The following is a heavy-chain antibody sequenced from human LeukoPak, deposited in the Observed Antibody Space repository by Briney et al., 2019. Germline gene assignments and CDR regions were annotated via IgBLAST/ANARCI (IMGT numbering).Heavy chain of an antibody. Sequence: GASVKVSCKASVYTFTGYYMHWVRQAPGQPLEGMGVINPSDGVIDYAQKFQDRVAMTRDTSTSTLYMELSSLRSEDTAVYYCATPGRKSPMVRGDLDVWGQGTTVTVSS. V-gene: IGHV1-46*01. D-gene: IGHD3-10*01. CDR2: INPSDGVI. J-gene: IGHJ6*02. CDR1: VYTFTGYY. CDR3: ATPGRKSPMVRGDLDV.